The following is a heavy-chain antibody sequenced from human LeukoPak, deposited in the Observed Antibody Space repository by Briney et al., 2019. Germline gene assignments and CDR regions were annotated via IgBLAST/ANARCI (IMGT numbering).Heavy chain of an antibody. V-gene: IGHV4-61*02. D-gene: IGHD1-26*01. CDR2: IYASGST. CDR3: AGAPAGSLKWETPLDY. Sequence: SETLSLTCTVSGGSISSSNYYWSWVPQPAGKGLEWIGRIYASGSTNYNPSLKSRVTISLDTSKNQFSLKLTSVTAADTAVYYCAGAPAGSLKWETPLDYWGQGTLVTVSS. J-gene: IGHJ4*02. CDR1: GGSISSSNYY.